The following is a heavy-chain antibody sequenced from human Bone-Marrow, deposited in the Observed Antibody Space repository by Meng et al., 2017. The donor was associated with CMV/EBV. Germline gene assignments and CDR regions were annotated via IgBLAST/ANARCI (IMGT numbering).Heavy chain of an antibody. CDR2: IYYSGST. CDR3: ARALIWFGASYGMDV. CDR1: GGSISSSSYY. J-gene: IGHJ6*02. V-gene: IGHV4-39*07. D-gene: IGHD3-10*01. Sequence: GSLRLSCTVSGGSISSSSYYWGWIRQPPGKGLEWIGSIYYSGSTYYNPSLKSRVTISVDTSKNQFSLKLSSVTAADTAVYYCARALIWFGASYGMDVWGQGTTVTVSS.